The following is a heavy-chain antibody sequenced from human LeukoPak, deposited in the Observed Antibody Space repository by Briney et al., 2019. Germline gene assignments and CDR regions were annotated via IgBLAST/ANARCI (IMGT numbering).Heavy chain of an antibody. J-gene: IGHJ3*02. V-gene: IGHV3-23*01. CDR2: IIGGGST. CDR3: AKDQEKCLLGVFDI. Sequence: PGGSLRLSCAASGFTFRSYAMSWVRQAPGKGLGWVSGIIGGGSTEHADSVKGRFTISRDNTKNTLILQMNSLRAEDTAVYYCAKDQEKCLLGVFDIWGRGTMVTASS. CDR1: GFTFRSYA. D-gene: IGHD2-21*02.